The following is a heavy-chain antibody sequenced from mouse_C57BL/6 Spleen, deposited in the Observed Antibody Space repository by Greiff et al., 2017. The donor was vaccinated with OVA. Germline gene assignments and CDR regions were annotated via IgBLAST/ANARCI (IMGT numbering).Heavy chain of an antibody. D-gene: IGHD2-3*01. CDR2: IHPNSGST. CDR1: GYTFTSYW. CDR3: ARWEFDGYYV. V-gene: IGHV1-64*01. J-gene: IGHJ2*01. Sequence: VQLQQSGAELVKPGASVKLSCKASGYTFTSYWMHWVKQRPGQGLEWIGMIHPNSGSTNYNEKFKSKATLTVDKSSSTAYMQLSSLTSEDSAVYYCARWEFDGYYVWGQGTTLTVSS.